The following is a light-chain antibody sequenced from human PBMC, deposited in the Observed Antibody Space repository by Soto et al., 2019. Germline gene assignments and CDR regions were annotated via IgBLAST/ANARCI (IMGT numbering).Light chain of an antibody. Sequence: SVLTQPPSVSGAPGQRVTISCTGSKSNIGAGYDVHWYQQLPGTAPKLLIYGNNNRPSGVPDRFSGSKSGTSASLAITGLQAEDEADYHCQSYDSSLSAPYVFGTGTKVTVL. V-gene: IGLV1-40*01. CDR2: GNN. CDR1: KSNIGAGYD. CDR3: QSYDSSLSAPYV. J-gene: IGLJ1*01.